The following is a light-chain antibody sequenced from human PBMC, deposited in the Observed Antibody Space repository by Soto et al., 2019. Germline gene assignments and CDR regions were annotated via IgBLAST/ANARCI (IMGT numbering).Light chain of an antibody. CDR3: SSFTSRSTFNYV. J-gene: IGLJ1*01. CDR1: NSNLGAGYD. CDR2: GNR. Sequence: QSVLTQPPSVSGAPGQRVTISCTGNNSNLGAGYDVHWYQQLPGAAPKLVIFGNRNRPSGVPERFSGSKSGTSASLAITGLQAEDEADYYCSSFTSRSTFNYVFGTGTKLTVL. V-gene: IGLV1-40*01.